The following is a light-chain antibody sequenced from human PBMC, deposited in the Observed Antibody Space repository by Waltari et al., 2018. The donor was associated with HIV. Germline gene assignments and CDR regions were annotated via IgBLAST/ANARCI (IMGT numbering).Light chain of an antibody. CDR2: GAS. V-gene: IGKV1-39*01. Sequence: DVQMTQSPSSLSASVGARVTVTCRAGHDVRDAVNWYHQKPGKAPRLLIVGASTLQDGVPSRFSGSGSGTDFTFTVTNLQPEDIGTYFCQQSYISPRTFGQGTMVEI. J-gene: IGKJ1*01. CDR3: QQSYISPRT. CDR1: HDVRDA.